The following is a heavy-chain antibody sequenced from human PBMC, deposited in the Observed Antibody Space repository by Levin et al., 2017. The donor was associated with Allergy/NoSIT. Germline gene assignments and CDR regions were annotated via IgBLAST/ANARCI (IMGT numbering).Heavy chain of an antibody. CDR2: ISSFNGNT. Sequence: GASVKVSCKASGYTFTSHGISWVRQAPGQGLEWMGWISSFNGNTKYTQKFQGRITMTTDTSTTTAYMELRSLRADATAVYYCARDLVTDYYFYYGMDVWGQGTTVTVSS. J-gene: IGHJ6*02. CDR3: ARDLVTDYYFYYGMDV. CDR1: GYTFTSHG. V-gene: IGHV1-18*01.